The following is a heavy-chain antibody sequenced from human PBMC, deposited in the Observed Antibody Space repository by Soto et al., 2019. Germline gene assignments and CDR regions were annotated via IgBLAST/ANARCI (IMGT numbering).Heavy chain of an antibody. CDR1: GYTCTNNF. CDR3: ARVMLGGHSDY. CDR2: MNPNSGNT. D-gene: IGHD2-15*01. J-gene: IGHJ4*02. V-gene: IGHV1-8*01. Sequence: ASVKVSCKASGYTCTNNFINWVRQAPGQGLEWMGWMNPNSGNTGYAQKFQDRVTMTRNTSIRTAYIDLSSLSSDDTAVYYCARVMLGGHSDYWGQGTLVSVSS.